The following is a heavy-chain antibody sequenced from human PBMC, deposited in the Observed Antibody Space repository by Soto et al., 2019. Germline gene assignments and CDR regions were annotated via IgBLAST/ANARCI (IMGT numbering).Heavy chain of an antibody. CDR3: AQCLLGVNYYYGMDV. CDR2: IIPIFATA. CDR1: GGTFSSYA. Sequence: QVQLVQSGAEVKKPGSSVKVSCKASGGTFSSYAINWVRQAPGQGLEWMGGIIPIFATADYAQKFQGRVTIPADESTSTAYMELSSLISEDTAGYYCAQCLLGVNYYYGMDVWGQGATGTGSS. D-gene: IGHD3-16*01. V-gene: IGHV1-69*12. J-gene: IGHJ6*02.